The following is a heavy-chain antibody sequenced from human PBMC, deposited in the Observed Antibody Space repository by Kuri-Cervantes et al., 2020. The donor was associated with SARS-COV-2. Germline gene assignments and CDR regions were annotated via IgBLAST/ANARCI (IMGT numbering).Heavy chain of an antibody. CDR2: ISAYNGNT. CDR3: ARVLGSSISCYGD. V-gene: IGHV1-2*02. J-gene: IGHJ4*02. D-gene: IGHD2-2*01. CDR1: GYTFTGYY. Sequence: ASVKVSCKASGYTFTGYYMHWVRQAPGRGLEWMGWISAYNGNTNYAQQFQGRVTMARDTSISTAYMELSRLSSDDTAVYYCARVLGSSISCYGDWGQGTLVTVSS.